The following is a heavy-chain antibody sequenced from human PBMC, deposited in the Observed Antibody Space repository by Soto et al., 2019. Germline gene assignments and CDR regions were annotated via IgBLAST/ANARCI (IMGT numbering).Heavy chain of an antibody. CDR2: ISWNSDSI. Sequence: GGSLRLSCAASGFTFDDYAMHWVRQAPGKGLEWVSGISWNSDSIGYADSVKGRFTISRDKAKNSLYLQMNSLRAEDTALYYCEKDKSDYYGSGTPSYMDVWGKGTTVTVSS. D-gene: IGHD3-10*01. V-gene: IGHV3-9*01. J-gene: IGHJ6*03. CDR1: GFTFDDYA. CDR3: EKDKSDYYGSGTPSYMDV.